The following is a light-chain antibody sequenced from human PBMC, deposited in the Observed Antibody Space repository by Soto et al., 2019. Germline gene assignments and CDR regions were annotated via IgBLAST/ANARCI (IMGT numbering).Light chain of an antibody. Sequence: DIMMTQSPLSLPVTPGEPASISCRSSQSLLHSNGYNYLDWYLQKPGQSPQLLIYLGSNRDSGVPARFSGSGSGTDFALKISRVEAEDVGVYYCMQGTHWPITFGQGTRLEIK. V-gene: IGKV2-28*01. CDR2: LGS. J-gene: IGKJ5*01. CDR3: MQGTHWPIT. CDR1: QSLLHSNGYNY.